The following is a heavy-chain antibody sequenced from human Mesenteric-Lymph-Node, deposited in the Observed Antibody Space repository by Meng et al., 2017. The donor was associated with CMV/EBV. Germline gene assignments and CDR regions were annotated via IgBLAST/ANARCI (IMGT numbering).Heavy chain of an antibody. CDR1: AYLFTRYG. D-gene: IGHD3-22*01. CDR2: ISPSGGGT. CDR3: ARDQTLNLGYDSSGHYSLFDY. V-gene: IGHV1-46*01. Sequence: SENVSRMPSAYLFTRYGFGWVRQAPGQGLEWMGMISPSGGGTSYAQKLQGRVTMTRDTSTSTVYMELSSLRSKDTAVYYCARDQTLNLGYDSSGHYSLFDYWGQGTLVTVSS. J-gene: IGHJ4*02.